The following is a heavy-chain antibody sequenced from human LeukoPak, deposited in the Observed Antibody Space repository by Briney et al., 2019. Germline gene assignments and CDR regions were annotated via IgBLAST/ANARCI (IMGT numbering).Heavy chain of an antibody. CDR1: GGSINSADNY. V-gene: IGHV4-30-4*01. D-gene: IGHD3-10*01. CDR3: ARGSGSDPWPIFDP. Sequence: SETLSLTCTVSGGSINSADNYWPWIRQPPGKGLEWIGFIYYSGSTYHNPSLKSRVAIISDTSKNHFSLILTSVTAADTAVYYCARGSGSDPWPIFDPWGQGTLVTVSS. CDR2: IYYSGST. J-gene: IGHJ5*02.